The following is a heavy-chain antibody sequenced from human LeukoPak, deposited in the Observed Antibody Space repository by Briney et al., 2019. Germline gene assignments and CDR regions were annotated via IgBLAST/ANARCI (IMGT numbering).Heavy chain of an antibody. Sequence: GGSLRLSCVASGFTFNTYSMHWVRQAPGKGLEWVAVLSFDGDEKHYADSVKGRFTISRDNSENTLYLQINSLRAEDTAVYYCAKDKAATITGYWGQGTLVTVSS. V-gene: IGHV3-30-3*02. CDR2: LSFDGDEK. D-gene: IGHD5-12*01. J-gene: IGHJ4*02. CDR1: GFTFNTYS. CDR3: AKDKAATITGY.